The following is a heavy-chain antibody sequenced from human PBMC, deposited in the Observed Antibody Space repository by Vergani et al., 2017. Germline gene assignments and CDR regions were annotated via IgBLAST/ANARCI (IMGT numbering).Heavy chain of an antibody. Sequence: QVQLQESGPGLVKPSQTLSLTCAVSGGSISSGSYYCSWIRQPPGKGLEWIGEIYHSGSTNYNPSLKSRVTISVDKSKNQFSLKLSSVTAADTAVYYCARAPGGLERQEGWFDPWGQGTLVTVSS. CDR1: GGSISSGSYY. D-gene: IGHD1-1*01. V-gene: IGHV4-31*11. J-gene: IGHJ5*02. CDR3: ARAPGGLERQEGWFDP. CDR2: IYHSGST.